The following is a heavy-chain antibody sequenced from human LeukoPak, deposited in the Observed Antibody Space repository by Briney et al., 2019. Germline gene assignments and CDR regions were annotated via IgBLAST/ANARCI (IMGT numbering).Heavy chain of an antibody. D-gene: IGHD2-2*02. J-gene: IGHJ4*02. V-gene: IGHV1-69*13. CDR2: IIPIFGTA. CDR1: GGTFSSYA. CDR3: ARGDCSSTSCYTGPTYFDY. Sequence: ASVKVSRKASGGTFSSYAISWVRQAPGQGLEWMGGIIPIFGTANYAQKFQGRVTITADESTSTAYMELSSLRSEDTAVYYCARGDCSSTSCYTGPTYFDYWGQGTLVTVSS.